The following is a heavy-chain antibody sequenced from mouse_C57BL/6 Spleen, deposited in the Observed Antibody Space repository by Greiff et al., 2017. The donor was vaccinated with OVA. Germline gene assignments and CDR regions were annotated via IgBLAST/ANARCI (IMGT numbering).Heavy chain of an antibody. V-gene: IGHV5-4*01. CDR3: EGGGTRWYFDV. Sequence: EVQLVESGGGLVKPGGSLKLSCAASGFTFSSYAMSWVRQTPEKRLEWVATISDGGSYTYYPDNVKGRFTISRDNAKNNLYLQMSHLKSEDTAMYYWEGGGTRWYFDVWGTGTTVTVSS. CDR2: ISDGGSYT. CDR1: GFTFSSYA. D-gene: IGHD4-1*01. J-gene: IGHJ1*03.